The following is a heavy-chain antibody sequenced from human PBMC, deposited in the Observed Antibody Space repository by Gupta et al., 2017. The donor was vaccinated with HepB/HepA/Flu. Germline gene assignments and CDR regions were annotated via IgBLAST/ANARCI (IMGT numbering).Heavy chain of an antibody. Sequence: EVQLLESGGRLVQPGGSLRLSCAASGFFYPNFPMSWVRQAPGKGLQWVSTISAGGDDTYYADAVRGRFTISRDNSKNTLYLQMNSLRVDDTAVYYCTKGGGGNYGGALDIWGQGTMVTVSS. CDR1: GFFYPNFP. V-gene: IGHV3-23*01. CDR2: ISAGGDDT. CDR3: TKGGGGNYGGALDI. J-gene: IGHJ3*02. D-gene: IGHD1-7*01.